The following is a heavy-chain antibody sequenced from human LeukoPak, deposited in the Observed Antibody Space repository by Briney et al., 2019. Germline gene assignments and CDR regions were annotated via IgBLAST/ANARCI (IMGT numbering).Heavy chain of an antibody. CDR2: IYYSGST. CDR1: GGSISSSSYY. Sequence: SETLSLTCTVSGGSISSSSYYWGWIRQPPGKGLEWIGSIYYSGSTYYNPSLKSRVTISVDTSKNQFSLKLSSVTAADTAVYYCARRAYYYDSSGYLPSNWYFDLWGRGTLVTVSS. D-gene: IGHD3-22*01. CDR3: ARRAYYYDSSGYLPSNWYFDL. J-gene: IGHJ2*01. V-gene: IGHV4-39*01.